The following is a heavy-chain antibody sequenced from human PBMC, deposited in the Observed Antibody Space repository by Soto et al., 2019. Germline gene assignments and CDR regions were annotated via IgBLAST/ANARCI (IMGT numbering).Heavy chain of an antibody. V-gene: IGHV4-39*07. CDR1: GGSISSSSYY. J-gene: IGHJ5*02. Sequence: PSETLSLTCTVSGGSISSSSYYWGWIRQPPGKGLEWFGSIYYSGYTYYNPSLKSRVTISVDTSKNQFSLKLSSVTAADTAVYYCARSTRILYSPAEPGYENWFDPWGQGTLVTVSS. D-gene: IGHD2-15*01. CDR3: ARSTRILYSPAEPGYENWFDP. CDR2: IYYSGYT.